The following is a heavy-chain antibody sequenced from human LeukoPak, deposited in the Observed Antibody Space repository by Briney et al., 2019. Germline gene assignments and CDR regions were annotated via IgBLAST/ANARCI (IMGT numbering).Heavy chain of an antibody. CDR1: GFTFSYYG. D-gene: IGHD3-10*01. CDR3: TKPLMRDRWFGES. CDR2: IRYDGNDK. V-gene: IGHV3-30*02. J-gene: IGHJ5*02. Sequence: PGGSLRLSCAASGFTFSYYGIHWVRQAPGKGLEWVAFIRYDGNDKYYAKSVKGRFTISRDTSRNTVSLQMNSLRLEDTAIYYCTKPLMRDRWFGESWGQGTLVTVSS.